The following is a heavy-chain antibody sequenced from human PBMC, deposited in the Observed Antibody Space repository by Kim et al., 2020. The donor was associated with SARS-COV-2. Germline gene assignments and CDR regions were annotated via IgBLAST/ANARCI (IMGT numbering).Heavy chain of an antibody. CDR3: VRGMGDF. Sequence: GGSLRLSCAASGFTLSNYWMHWVRQVPGERLVWVSRMNGYGSLITYSDSVKGRFTSSIDNAKNMMYLQMNSLRGDDSALYYCVRGMGDFWGQGTLVTVSS. V-gene: IGHV3-74*03. CDR1: GFTLSNYW. J-gene: IGHJ4*02. D-gene: IGHD2-8*01. CDR2: MNGYGSLI.